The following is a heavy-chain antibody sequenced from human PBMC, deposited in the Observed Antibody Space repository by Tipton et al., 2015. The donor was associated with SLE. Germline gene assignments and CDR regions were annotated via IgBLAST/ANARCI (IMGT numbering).Heavy chain of an antibody. J-gene: IGHJ5*02. D-gene: IGHD6-13*01. CDR2: IYSGGST. Sequence: SLRLSCTASGFTVSSIYMSWVRQAPGKGLEWVSVIYSGGSTYYADSVKGRFTISRHNSKNTVYLQMNSLRPEDTAVYYCARGYTHSSSWFRWFDPWGQGPLVTVSS. CDR3: ARGYTHSSSWFRWFDP. CDR1: GFTVSSIY. V-gene: IGHV3-53*04.